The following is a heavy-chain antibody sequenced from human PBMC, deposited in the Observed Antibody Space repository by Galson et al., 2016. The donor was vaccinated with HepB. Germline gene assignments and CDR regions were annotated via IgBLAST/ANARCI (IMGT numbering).Heavy chain of an antibody. D-gene: IGHD2-2*01. CDR2: ISYDGSNK. V-gene: IGHV3-30-3*01. CDR1: GFTFSTYA. J-gene: IGHJ4*02. Sequence: SLRLSCAASGFTFSTYAMHWVRQAPGKGLEWVAVISYDGSNKYYADSVKGRFTISRDNSKNTLYLQMNSLRAEDTALYCCARASTSGFDYWGQGTLVTVSS. CDR3: ARASTSGFDY.